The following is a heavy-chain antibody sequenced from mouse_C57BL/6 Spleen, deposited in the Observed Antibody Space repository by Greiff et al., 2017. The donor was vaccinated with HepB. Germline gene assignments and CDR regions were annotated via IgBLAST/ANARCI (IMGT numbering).Heavy chain of an antibody. D-gene: IGHD3-2*02. Sequence: QVQLQQPGAELVKPGASVKLSCKASGYTFTSYWMQWVKQRPGQGLEWIGEIDPSDSYTNYNQKFKGKATLTVDTSSSTAYMQLSSLTSEDSAVYDCARQKGLDSSGYYAMDYWGQGTSVTVSS. CDR2: IDPSDSYT. J-gene: IGHJ4*01. V-gene: IGHV1-50*01. CDR1: GYTFTSYW. CDR3: ARQKGLDSSGYYAMDY.